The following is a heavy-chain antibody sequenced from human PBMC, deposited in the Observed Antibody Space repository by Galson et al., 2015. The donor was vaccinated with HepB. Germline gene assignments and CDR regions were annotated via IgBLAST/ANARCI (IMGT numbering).Heavy chain of an antibody. J-gene: IGHJ4*02. CDR3: ARDPSITMIVVVNFDY. Sequence: SLRLSCAASGFTFSNFAMHWVRQAPGEGLEWVAVISYDGSNKYYADSVKGRFTISRDNSKNTLYLQMNSLRAEDTAVYYCARDPSITMIVVVNFDYWGQGTLVTVSS. D-gene: IGHD3-22*01. CDR1: GFTFSNFA. V-gene: IGHV3-30-3*01. CDR2: ISYDGSNK.